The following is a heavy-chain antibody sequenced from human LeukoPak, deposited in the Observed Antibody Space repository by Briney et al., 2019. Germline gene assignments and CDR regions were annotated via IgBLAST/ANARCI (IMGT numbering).Heavy chain of an antibody. CDR2: IRYDGSNK. CDR1: AFTFRSYG. Sequence: PGGSLRLSCATSAFTFRSYGMHWVRQAPDKGLEWVAFIRYDGSNKYYADSVKGRFTISRDNSKNTLYLQMNSLRAEDTAVYYCASPLVLLGYYWGQGTLVTVSS. J-gene: IGHJ4*02. V-gene: IGHV3-30*02. D-gene: IGHD6-13*01. CDR3: ASPLVLLGYY.